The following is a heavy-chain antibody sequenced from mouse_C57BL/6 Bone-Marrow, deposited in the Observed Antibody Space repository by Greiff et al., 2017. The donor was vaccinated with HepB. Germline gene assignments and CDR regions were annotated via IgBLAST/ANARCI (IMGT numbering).Heavy chain of an antibody. CDR3: AREWENY. J-gene: IGHJ2*01. CDR1: GFTFSSYA. Sequence: EVKLVESGGGLVKPGGSLTLSCAASGFTFSSYAMSWVRQTPEKRLEWVATISDGGSYTYYPDNVKGRFTISRDNAKNNLYLQMSHLKSEDTAMYYCAREWENYWGQGTTLTVSS. V-gene: IGHV5-4*01. D-gene: IGHD4-1*01. CDR2: ISDGGSYT.